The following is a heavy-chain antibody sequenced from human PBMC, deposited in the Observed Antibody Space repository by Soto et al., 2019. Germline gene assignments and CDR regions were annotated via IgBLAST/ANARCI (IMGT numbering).Heavy chain of an antibody. CDR2: ISPIFGTP. J-gene: IGHJ4*02. CDR1: GGTFSSYT. Sequence: QLVQSGAEGKKPGSSVTVSCNASGGTFSSYTISWVRQATGQGLEWMAGISPIFGTPIYAQKFQDRVTITADDSTMTAYMEMNRLTSEDTAVYYCARVVVGSRLSLDYWGQGTLVTISS. V-gene: IGHV1-69*01. CDR3: ARVVVGSRLSLDY. D-gene: IGHD1-26*01.